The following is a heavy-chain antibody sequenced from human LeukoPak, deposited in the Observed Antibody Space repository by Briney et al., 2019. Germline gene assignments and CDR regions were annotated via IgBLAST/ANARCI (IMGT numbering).Heavy chain of an antibody. Sequence: SETLSLTCTVSGGSISSYYWSWIRQPAGKGLEWIGRIYTSGSTNYNPSLKSRVTMSVDTSKNQFSLKLSSVTAADTAVYYRARGGYCSGGSCYSDSDYWGQGTLVTVSS. CDR2: IYTSGST. D-gene: IGHD2-15*01. CDR1: GGSISSYY. CDR3: ARGGYCSGGSCYSDSDY. V-gene: IGHV4-4*07. J-gene: IGHJ4*02.